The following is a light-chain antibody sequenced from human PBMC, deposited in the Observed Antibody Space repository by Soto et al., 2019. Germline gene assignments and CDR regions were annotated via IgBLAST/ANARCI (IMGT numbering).Light chain of an antibody. J-gene: IGKJ5*01. CDR2: DAS. V-gene: IGKV3-11*01. CDR1: QSVSSN. CDR3: QQRQYWPPIT. Sequence: EIVLTQSPGTLSLSPGERATRSCRTSQSVSSNFLAWYQQKPGQAPRLVXYDASNRATGILARFTGSGSGTDFNLTISTLEPEDFAVYYYQQRQYWPPITFGQGTRLEIK.